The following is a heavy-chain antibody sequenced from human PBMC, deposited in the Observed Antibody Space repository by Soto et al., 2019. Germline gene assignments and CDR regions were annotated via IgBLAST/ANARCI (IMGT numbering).Heavy chain of an antibody. CDR3: ARDRFLEGYMDV. CDR1: GGSISSGAYY. J-gene: IGHJ6*03. CDR2: IYYSGNT. D-gene: IGHD3-3*01. V-gene: IGHV4-31*03. Sequence: SETLSLTCTVSGGSISSGAYYWTWIRQHPGKDLEWIGSIYYSGNTYYNPSLKSRLAISVDTSENQFSLKLTSVTAADTAVYYCARDRFLEGYMDVWGKGTTVTVSS.